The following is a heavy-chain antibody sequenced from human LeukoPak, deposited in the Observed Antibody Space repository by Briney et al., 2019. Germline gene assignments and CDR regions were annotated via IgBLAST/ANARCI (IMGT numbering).Heavy chain of an antibody. D-gene: IGHD6-13*01. CDR3: ARDPNYGSTWYVNWFDP. J-gene: IGHJ5*02. Sequence: PGGSLRLSCAASGFTFSNYAMSWVRQAPGKALESVSVISSTGGSTYYADSVKGRFTISRDNSKNTLDLQMQSLRAEDTAAYSCARDPNYGSTWYVNWFDPWGQGTLVTVSS. CDR2: ISSTGGST. V-gene: IGHV3-23*01. CDR1: GFTFSNYA.